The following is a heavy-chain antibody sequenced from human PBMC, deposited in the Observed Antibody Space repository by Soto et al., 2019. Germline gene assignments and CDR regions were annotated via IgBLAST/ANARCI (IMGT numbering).Heavy chain of an antibody. V-gene: IGHV4-59*01. Sequence: SLTCTVSGGSISSYYWSWIWQPPGKGLEWIGYIYYSGSTNYNPSLKSRVTISVDTSKNQFSLKLSSVTAADTAVYYCARCGYSYGHGVDYWGQGTLVTVSS. J-gene: IGHJ4*02. D-gene: IGHD5-18*01. CDR3: ARCGYSYGHGVDY. CDR2: IYYSGST. CDR1: GGSISSYY.